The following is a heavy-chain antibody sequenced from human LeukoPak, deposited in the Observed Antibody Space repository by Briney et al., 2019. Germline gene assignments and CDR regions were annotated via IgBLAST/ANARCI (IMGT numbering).Heavy chain of an antibody. CDR2: IIPIFGTA. Sequence: GASVKVFCKASGYTFTTYTIHWVRQAPGQGLEWMGGIIPIFGTAKYAQKFQGRVTITADESTSTAYMELSSLRSEDTAVYYCARDSSEFRSLIPHWGQGTLVTVSS. J-gene: IGHJ1*01. CDR3: ARDSSEFRSLIPH. V-gene: IGHV1-69*13. CDR1: GYTFTTYT. D-gene: IGHD2-21*01.